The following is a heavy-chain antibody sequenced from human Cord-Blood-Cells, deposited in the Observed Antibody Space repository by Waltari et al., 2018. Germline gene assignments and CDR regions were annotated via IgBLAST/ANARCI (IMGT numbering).Heavy chain of an antibody. V-gene: IGHV1-2*04. CDR1: GYTFTGYY. J-gene: IGHJ3*02. CDR2: INPNSGGT. D-gene: IGHD7-27*01. CDR3: ARASITGDDAFDI. Sequence: QVQLVQSGAEVKKPGASVKVSCKASGYTFTGYYMHWGRGAPGQGLEWMGWINPNSGGTNYAQKFQGWVTMTRDTSISTAYMELSRLRSDDTAVYYCARASITGDDAFDIWGQGTMVTVSS.